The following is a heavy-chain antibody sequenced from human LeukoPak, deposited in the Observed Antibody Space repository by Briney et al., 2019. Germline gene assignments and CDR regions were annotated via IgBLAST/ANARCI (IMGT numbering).Heavy chain of an antibody. V-gene: IGHV4-4*07. CDR3: ARAGDFWSPTGWFDP. CDR1: GGSISSYY. Sequence: SETLSLTCTVSGGSISSYYWSWIRQPAGKGLEWIGRIYTSGSTNYNPSLKSRVTISVDKSKNQFSLKLSSVTAADTAVYYCARAGDFWSPTGWFDPWGQGTPVTVSS. CDR2: IYTSGST. D-gene: IGHD3-3*01. J-gene: IGHJ5*02.